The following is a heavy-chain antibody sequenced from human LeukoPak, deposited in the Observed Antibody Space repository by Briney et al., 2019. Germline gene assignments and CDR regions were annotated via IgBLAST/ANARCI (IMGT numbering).Heavy chain of an antibody. D-gene: IGHD1-26*01. V-gene: IGHV1-69*04. CDR2: IIPILGIA. J-gene: IGHJ6*03. CDR3: ARAIVGATNRDYYYYYMDV. CDR1: GGTFSSYA. Sequence: SVKVSCKASGGTFSSYAISWVRQAPGQGLEWMGRIIPILGIANYAQKFQGRVTITADKSTSTAYMELSSLRSEDTAVYYCARAIVGATNRDYYYYYMDVWGKGTTVTVSS.